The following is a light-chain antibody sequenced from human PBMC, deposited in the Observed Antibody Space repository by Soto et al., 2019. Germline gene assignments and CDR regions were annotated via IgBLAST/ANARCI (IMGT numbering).Light chain of an antibody. CDR1: QSVSSN. CDR3: QQYNNWPPYT. J-gene: IGKJ2*01. CDR2: GAS. V-gene: IGKV3-15*01. Sequence: EIVMTRSPATLSVSPGERATLSCRASQSVSSNLAWYQQKPGQAPRLLIYGASTRATGIPARFSGSGSGTELTLTISSLQSEAFAVYYCQQYNNWPPYTFGQGTKLEIK.